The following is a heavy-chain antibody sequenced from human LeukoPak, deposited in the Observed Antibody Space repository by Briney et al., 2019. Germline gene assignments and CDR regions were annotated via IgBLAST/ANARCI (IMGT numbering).Heavy chain of an antibody. Sequence: GGSLRLSCAASGFTFSSYWMHWVRQAPGKGLVCVSRINTDGNIISYADSVKGRFTISRDDAKNTLYLQMNSLRAEDTAVYYCVREGYYGSAALYSWGHGTLVTVSS. CDR2: INTDGNII. CDR3: VREGYYGSAALYS. D-gene: IGHD3-10*01. V-gene: IGHV3-74*01. CDR1: GFTFSSYW. J-gene: IGHJ5*01.